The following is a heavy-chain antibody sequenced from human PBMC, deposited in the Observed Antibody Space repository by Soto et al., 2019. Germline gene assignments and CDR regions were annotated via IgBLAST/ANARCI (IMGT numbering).Heavy chain of an antibody. CDR3: VRRRQGLFDY. Sequence: QITLKESGPTLGKPTQTLTLTCTFSGFSLSTSGVGVGWIRQPPGKALEWLALIYWDDDKRYSPSLKSRFTITKDTSKNQVVRTMTNMDPVDTGTYYCVRRRQGLFDYWGQGTLVTVSS. V-gene: IGHV2-5*02. CDR1: GFSLSTSGVG. J-gene: IGHJ4*02. CDR2: IYWDDDK.